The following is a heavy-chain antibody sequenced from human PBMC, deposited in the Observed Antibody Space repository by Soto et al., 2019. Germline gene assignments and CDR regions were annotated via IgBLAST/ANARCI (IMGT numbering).Heavy chain of an antibody. Sequence: SGGSLRVSCAASGFTFSSYAMSWGRQAPGKGLEWVSAISGSGGSTYYADSVKGRFTISRDNSKNTLYLQMNSLRAEDTAVYYCAKDPWVVVTASDGFDYWGQGTLVTVSS. V-gene: IGHV3-23*01. CDR3: AKDPWVVVTASDGFDY. CDR1: GFTFSSYA. J-gene: IGHJ4*02. D-gene: IGHD2-21*02. CDR2: ISGSGGST.